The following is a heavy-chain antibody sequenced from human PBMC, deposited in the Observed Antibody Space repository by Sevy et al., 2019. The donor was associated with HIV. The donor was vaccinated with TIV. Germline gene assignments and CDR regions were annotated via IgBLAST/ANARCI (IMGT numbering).Heavy chain of an antibody. J-gene: IGHJ4*02. D-gene: IGHD5-12*01. V-gene: IGHV3-74*01. CDR2: INSAGSRI. CDR1: GFTFSNYW. CDR3: ARGGGYHYSDY. Sequence: GGSLRLSCAASGFTFSNYWMHWVRQAPGKGLVWVSRINSAGSRITYADSVKGRFTISRGNAKNTLYLQMNSLRAEDTAVYYCARGGGYHYSDYWGQGTLVTVSS.